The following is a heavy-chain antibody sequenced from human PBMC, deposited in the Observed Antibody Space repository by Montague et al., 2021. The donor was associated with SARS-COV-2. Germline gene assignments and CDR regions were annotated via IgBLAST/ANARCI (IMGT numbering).Heavy chain of an antibody. J-gene: IGHJ4*02. D-gene: IGHD3-10*01. CDR3: ARGKEYGSGFYSHYYYDH. CDR1: GGSFSDYY. Sequence: SETLSLTCAVYGGSFSDYYWTWIRQPPGKGLEWIGEINHSGSTNYNPSLKSRVTISVDTSKNQFSLKLSSVTAADTAVYYCARGKEYGSGFYSHYYYDHWGQGTLVTVSS. V-gene: IGHV4-34*01. CDR2: INHSGST.